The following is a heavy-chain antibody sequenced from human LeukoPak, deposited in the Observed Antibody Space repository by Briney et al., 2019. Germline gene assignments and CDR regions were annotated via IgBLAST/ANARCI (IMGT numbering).Heavy chain of an antibody. CDR3: ARDRSAAGLLDN. V-gene: IGHV3-7*04. D-gene: IGHD6-13*01. J-gene: IGHJ4*02. CDR2: IKPDGGEK. CDR1: GFTFSDYW. Sequence: QPGESLRLSCAASGFTFSDYWMTWVRQAPGKGLEWVANIKPDGGEKNYVDSVKGRFTISRDNAKNSLLLQMNSLRVEDTAVYYCARDRSAAGLLDNWGQGTLVTVSS.